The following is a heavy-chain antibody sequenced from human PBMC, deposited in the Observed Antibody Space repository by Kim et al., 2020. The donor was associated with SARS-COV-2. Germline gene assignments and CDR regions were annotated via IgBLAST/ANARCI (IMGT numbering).Heavy chain of an antibody. Sequence: SETLSLTCTVSGGSISSYYWSWIRQPPGKGLEWIGYIYYSGSTNYNPSLKSRVTISVDTSKNQFSLKLSSVTAADTAVYYCAGVCRDGYNLGCPDAFDIWGQGTMVTVSS. V-gene: IGHV4-59*08. CDR2: IYYSGST. D-gene: IGHD5-12*01. CDR3: AGVCRDGYNLGCPDAFDI. CDR1: GGSISSYY. J-gene: IGHJ3*02.